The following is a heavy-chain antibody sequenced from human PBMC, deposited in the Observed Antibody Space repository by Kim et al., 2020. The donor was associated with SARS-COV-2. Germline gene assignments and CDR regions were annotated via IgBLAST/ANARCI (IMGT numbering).Heavy chain of an antibody. CDR3: AKDRSRD. CDR2: SGGST. J-gene: IGHJ4*02. Sequence: SGGSTYYADSVKGRFTISRDNSKNTLYLQMTSLRAEDTAVYYCAKDRSRDWGQGTLVTVSS. V-gene: IGHV3-23*01.